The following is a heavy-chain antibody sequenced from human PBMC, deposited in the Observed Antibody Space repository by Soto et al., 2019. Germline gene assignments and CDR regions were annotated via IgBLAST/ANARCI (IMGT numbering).Heavy chain of an antibody. V-gene: IGHV3-30*18. D-gene: IGHD6-13*01. CDR1: GFTFSSYG. CDR2: ISYDGSNK. CDR3: AKDQEQPLPRGGVFDY. J-gene: IGHJ4*02. Sequence: QVQLVESGGGVVQPGRSLRLSCAASGFTFSSYGMHWVRQAPGKGLEWVAVISYDGSNKYYADSVKGRFTISRDNSKNSLYLQMNSLRAEDTAVYYCAKDQEQPLPRGGVFDYWGQGTLVTVSS.